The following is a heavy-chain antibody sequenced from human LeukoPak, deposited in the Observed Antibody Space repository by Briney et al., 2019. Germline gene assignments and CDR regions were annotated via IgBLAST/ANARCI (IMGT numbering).Heavy chain of an antibody. V-gene: IGHV3-21*01. CDR1: GFTLSNYD. Sequence: PGGSLRLSCAASGFTLSNYDMNWVRQAPGKGLEWVSSISTSSRYIYYKDSVRGRFTISRDDAKNTLYLEMNSLRPDDTAVYYCARADCSSSTCYLRPSWFDPWGQGTLVTVSS. CDR3: ARADCSSSTCYLRPSWFDP. J-gene: IGHJ5*02. D-gene: IGHD2-2*01. CDR2: ISTSSRYI.